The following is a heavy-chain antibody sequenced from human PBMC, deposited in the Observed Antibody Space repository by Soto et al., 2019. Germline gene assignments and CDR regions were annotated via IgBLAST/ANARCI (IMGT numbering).Heavy chain of an antibody. J-gene: IGHJ5*02. CDR3: AREGGARP. D-gene: IGHD3-16*01. CDR2: ISWNSGTI. Sequence: EVQLVESGGGLVQPGRSLRLSCAASGFTFDDHAMHWVRQGPGKGLEWVSGISWNSGTIVYADSVKGRFTISRDNTKNSLYLQMDSLRREDTALYYCAREGGARPWGQGTLVTVSS. CDR1: GFTFDDHA. V-gene: IGHV3-9*01.